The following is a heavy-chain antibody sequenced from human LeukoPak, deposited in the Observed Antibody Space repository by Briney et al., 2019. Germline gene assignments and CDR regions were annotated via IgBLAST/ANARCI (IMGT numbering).Heavy chain of an antibody. CDR3: ARNNGMDV. CDR2: VNRDGSET. V-gene: IGHV3-7*03. Sequence: GGSLRLSCAASGFTLSNHWMTWVRQVPGRGPEWVANVNRDGSETYYLDSVKGRFTISKDNAKNPLYLQMNSLRAEDTALYHCARNNGMDVWGQGTTVIVSS. CDR1: GFTLSNHW. J-gene: IGHJ6*02.